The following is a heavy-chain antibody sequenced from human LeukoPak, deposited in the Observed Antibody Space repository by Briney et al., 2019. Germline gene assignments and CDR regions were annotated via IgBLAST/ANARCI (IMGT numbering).Heavy chain of an antibody. CDR3: ARNNGMDV. CDR2: VNRDGSET. V-gene: IGHV3-7*03. Sequence: GGSLRLSCAASGFTLSNHWMTWVRQVPGRGPEWVANVNRDGSETYYLDSVKGRFTISKDNAKNPLYLQMNSLRAEDTALYHCARNNGMDVWGQGTTVIVSS. CDR1: GFTLSNHW. J-gene: IGHJ6*02.